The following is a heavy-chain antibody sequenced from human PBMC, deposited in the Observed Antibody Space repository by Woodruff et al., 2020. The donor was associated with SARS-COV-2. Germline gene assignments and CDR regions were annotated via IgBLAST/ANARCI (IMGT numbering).Heavy chain of an antibody. J-gene: IGHJ6*03. V-gene: IGHV2-70*01. D-gene: IGHD3-9*01. Sequence: KALEWLALNDWDDDKYYSTSLKTRLTISKDTSKNQVVLTMTNMDPVDTATYYCARTLRYFDYYYYYMDVWGKGTTVTVSS. CDR2: NDWDDDK. CDR3: ARTLRYFDYYYYYMDV.